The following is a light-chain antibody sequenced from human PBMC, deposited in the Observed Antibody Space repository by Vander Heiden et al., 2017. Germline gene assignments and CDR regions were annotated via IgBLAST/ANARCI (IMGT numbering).Light chain of an antibody. V-gene: IGLV1-40*01. CDR3: QSYDSSLRGVI. Sequence: QSVLTPPPSVSGAPGQRVTISSTGSSSNIGADYDVQWYQQLPGTAPKLLIYGNTHRPSGVPDRFSGSKSGTSASLAITGLQADDEADYHCQSYDSSLRGVIFGGGTKLTVL. J-gene: IGLJ2*01. CDR2: GNT. CDR1: SSNIGADYD.